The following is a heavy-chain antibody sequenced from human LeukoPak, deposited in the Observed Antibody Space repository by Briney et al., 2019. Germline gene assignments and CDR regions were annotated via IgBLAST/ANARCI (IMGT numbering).Heavy chain of an antibody. D-gene: IGHD3-22*01. CDR2: INHSGST. J-gene: IGHJ3*02. CDR1: GGSFSGYY. CDR3: ARTRFDYYYDSRHAFDI. Sequence: SETLSLTCAVYGGSFSGYYWSWIRQPPGKGLGWIGEINHSGSTNYNPSLKSRVTISVDTSKNQFSLKLSSVTAADTAVYYCARTRFDYYYDSRHAFDIWGQGTMVTVSS. V-gene: IGHV4-34*01.